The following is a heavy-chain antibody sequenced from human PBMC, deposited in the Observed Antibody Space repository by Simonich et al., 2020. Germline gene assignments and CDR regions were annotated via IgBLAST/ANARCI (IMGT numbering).Heavy chain of an antibody. J-gene: IGHJ6*02. CDR2: ISSSSSYI. CDR3: ARWIAVAGTGAYGMDV. D-gene: IGHD6-19*01. V-gene: IGHV3-21*01. Sequence: EVQLVESGGGLVKPGGSLRLSCAASGFTFSSYSMNWVRQAPGKGLEWVSSISSSSSYIYYADEVKGRFNISRDNAKNSLYLQMNSLRAEDTAVYYCARWIAVAGTGAYGMDVWGQGTTVTVSS. CDR1: GFTFSSYS.